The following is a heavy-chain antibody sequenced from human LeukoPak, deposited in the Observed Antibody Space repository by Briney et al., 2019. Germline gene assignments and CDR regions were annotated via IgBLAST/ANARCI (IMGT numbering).Heavy chain of an antibody. CDR1: GFTFSSYA. Sequence: GGSLRLSCADSGFTFSSYAMLWVRQAPGKGLEWVAVISYDGSNKYYADSVKGRFTISRDNSKNTLYLQMNSLRAEDTAVYYCARDNYCSSTSCYLYYYYYGMDVWGQGTTVTVSS. V-gene: IGHV3-30-3*01. D-gene: IGHD2-2*01. CDR3: ARDNYCSSTSCYLYYYYYGMDV. CDR2: ISYDGSNK. J-gene: IGHJ6*02.